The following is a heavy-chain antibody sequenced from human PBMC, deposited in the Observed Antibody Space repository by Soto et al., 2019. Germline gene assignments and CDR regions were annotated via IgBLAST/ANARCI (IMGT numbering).Heavy chain of an antibody. V-gene: IGHV3-30*18. J-gene: IGHJ6*02. CDR1: GFTFSSYG. CDR3: AKDREYCSSPSCKYYYYYDVMDV. D-gene: IGHD2-2*01. Sequence: LRLSCAASGFTFSSYGIHWVRQAPGKGLEWVAVISYDGSNKYYADSVKGRFTMSRDNSKNTLYLQMNSLRAEDTAVYYCAKDREYCSSPSCKYYYYYDVMDVWGQGTTVIVS. CDR2: ISYDGSNK.